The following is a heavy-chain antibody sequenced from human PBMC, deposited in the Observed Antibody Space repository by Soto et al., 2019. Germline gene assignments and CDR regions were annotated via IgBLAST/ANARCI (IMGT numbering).Heavy chain of an antibody. CDR2: IYSGGST. Sequence: EVQLGETGGGLIQPGGSLRLSCAVSGFAVSSNFMNWVRQAPGKGLEWVSVIYSGGSTYYADSVKGRFTISRDNSNNTLYLQMNSLRAEDTAVYYCARDRGYFDYWGQGTLVIVSS. CDR1: GFAVSSNF. CDR3: ARDRGYFDY. V-gene: IGHV3-53*02. J-gene: IGHJ4*02.